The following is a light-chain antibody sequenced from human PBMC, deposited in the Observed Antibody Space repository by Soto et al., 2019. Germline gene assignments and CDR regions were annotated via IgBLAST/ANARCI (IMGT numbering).Light chain of an antibody. CDR1: QSVSSSY. J-gene: IGKJ3*01. CDR3: QRDGSSPIFA. V-gene: IGKV3-20*01. CDR2: GAS. Sequence: EIVLTQSPGTLSLSPGERATLSCRASQSVSSSYLAWYQQKPGQAPRLLIYGASGRATGIPDRFSGSGSGTAFTLTISRRQADNLPEYYCQRDGSSPIFAVGPGTKVDIK.